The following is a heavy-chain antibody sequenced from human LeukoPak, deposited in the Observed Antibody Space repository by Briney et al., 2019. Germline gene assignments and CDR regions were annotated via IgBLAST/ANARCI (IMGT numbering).Heavy chain of an antibody. D-gene: IGHD3-22*01. CDR2: IKQDGGEK. V-gene: IGHV3-7*01. J-gene: IGHJ4*02. CDR3: AREVHYYDSSGYPKY. Sequence: GGSLRLSCAASGFTFSSYAMSWVRQAPGKGLEWVANIKQDGGEKYYLDSVKGRFTISRDNAKNSLYLQMNSLRAEDTAVYYCAREVHYYDSSGYPKYWGQGTLVTVSS. CDR1: GFTFSSYA.